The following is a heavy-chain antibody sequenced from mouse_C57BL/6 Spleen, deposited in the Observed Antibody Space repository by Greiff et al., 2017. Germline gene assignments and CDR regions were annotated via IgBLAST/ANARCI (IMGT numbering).Heavy chain of an antibody. D-gene: IGHD1-1*01. CDR1: GYSITSGYY. CDR2: ISYDGSN. Sequence: ESGPGLVKPSQSLSLTCSVTGYSITSGYYWNWIRQFPGNKLEWMGYISYDGSNNYNPSLKNRISITRDTSKNQFFLKLNSVTTEDTATYYCARDYYYGSSYPFAYWGQGTLVTVSA. CDR3: ARDYYYGSSYPFAY. V-gene: IGHV3-6*01. J-gene: IGHJ3*01.